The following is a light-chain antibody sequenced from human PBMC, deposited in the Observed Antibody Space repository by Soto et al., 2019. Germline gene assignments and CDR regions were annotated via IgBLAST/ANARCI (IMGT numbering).Light chain of an antibody. V-gene: IGKV3-20*01. J-gene: IGKJ3*01. Sequence: EIVLTQSPGTLSLSPGERATLSCRASQSVSSSYLAWYQQKPGQAPRLLIYGASSRATGIPGRFSGSGSGTDFPLTISRLEPQDFAVYYCQQYGRSPFTFGPGNKGDIK. CDR1: QSVSSSY. CDR3: QQYGRSPFT. CDR2: GAS.